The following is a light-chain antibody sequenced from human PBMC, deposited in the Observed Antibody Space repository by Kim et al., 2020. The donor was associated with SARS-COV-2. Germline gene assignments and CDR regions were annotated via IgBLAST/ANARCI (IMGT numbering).Light chain of an antibody. V-gene: IGLV2-23*01. Sequence: QSALTQPPSVSGTPGQSITISCTGTSSNVGSYNLFSWYQQHPGKAPILMIYEGSKRPSGVSNRFSGSKSANTSSLTIFSLQAEDEADYYCCSYVGSSTSYVVFGGGTQLTVL. CDR1: SSNVGSYNL. CDR2: EGS. J-gene: IGLJ2*01. CDR3: CSYVGSSTSYVV.